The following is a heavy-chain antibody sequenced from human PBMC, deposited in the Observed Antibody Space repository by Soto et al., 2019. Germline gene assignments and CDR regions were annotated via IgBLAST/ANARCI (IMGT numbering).Heavy chain of an antibody. D-gene: IGHD3-3*01. Sequence: SETLSLTCTVSGGSISSSSYYWGWIRQPPGKGLEWIGSIYYSGSTYYNPSLKSRVTISVDTSKNQFSLKLSSVTAADTAVYYWARANDFWSGYDADYYYYYGMDVWGQGTTVTVSS. CDR1: GGSISSSSYY. V-gene: IGHV4-39*01. J-gene: IGHJ6*02. CDR3: ARANDFWSGYDADYYYYYGMDV. CDR2: IYYSGST.